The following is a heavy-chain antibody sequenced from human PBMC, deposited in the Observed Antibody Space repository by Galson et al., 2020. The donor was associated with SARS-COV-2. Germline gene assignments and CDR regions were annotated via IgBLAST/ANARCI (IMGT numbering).Heavy chain of an antibody. J-gene: IGHJ4*02. CDR1: GYSISSGYY. V-gene: IGHV4-38-2*02. CDR2: IYHSGST. CDR3: ASTASVVVPAAIQDD. Sequence: SETLSLTCNVSGYSISSGYYWGWIRQPPGKGLEWIGSIYHSGSTYYNPSLKSRVTISVDTSKNQFSLKLSSVTAADTAVYYCASTASVVVPAAIQDDWGQGTRVTVSS. D-gene: IGHD2-2*02.